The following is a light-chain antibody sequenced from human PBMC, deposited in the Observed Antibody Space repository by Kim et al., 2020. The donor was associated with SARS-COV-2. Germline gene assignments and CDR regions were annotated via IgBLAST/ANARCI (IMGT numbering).Light chain of an antibody. V-gene: IGLV2-8*01. CDR3: SSYTVSNTLI. Sequence: GQSATISCPGTNSDIGRYNYVAWYPNHPGRAPKLLIFDVSRRPSGVPDRFSASKSGNTASLTVSGLQAEDEADYYCSSYTVSNTLIFGGGTQLTVL. CDR1: NSDIGRYNY. J-gene: IGLJ2*01. CDR2: DVS.